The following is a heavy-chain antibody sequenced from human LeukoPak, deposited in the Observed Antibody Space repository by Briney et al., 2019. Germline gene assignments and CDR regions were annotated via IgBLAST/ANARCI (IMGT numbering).Heavy chain of an antibody. CDR3: VRGGWRPDY. J-gene: IGHJ4*02. CDR1: EFTFSSFW. V-gene: IGHV3-7*01. CDR2: IKQDGSEK. D-gene: IGHD5-24*01. Sequence: GGSLRLSCAASEFTFSSFWMSWVRQAPGMGLEWVANIKQDGSEKYYVDSVKGRFTISRDNAKNSLYLQTNSLRAEDTAVYYCVRGGWRPDYWGQGTLVTVSS.